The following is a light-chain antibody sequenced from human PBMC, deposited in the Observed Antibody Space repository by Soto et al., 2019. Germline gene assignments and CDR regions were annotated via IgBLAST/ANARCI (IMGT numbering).Light chain of an antibody. CDR3: CSYAGTFTYV. V-gene: IGLV2-11*01. J-gene: IGLJ1*01. Sequence: QSVLTQPRSVSGSPGQSVTISCTGTSSDVGGYSYVSWYQQHPDKAPKVMIHDVSKRPSGVPDHFSGSKSGNTASLTISGLQAEDEADYYCCSYAGTFTYVFGTGTKVTVL. CDR1: SSDVGGYSY. CDR2: DVS.